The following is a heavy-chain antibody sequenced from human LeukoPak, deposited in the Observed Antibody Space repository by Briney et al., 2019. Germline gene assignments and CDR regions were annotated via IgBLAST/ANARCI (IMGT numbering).Heavy chain of an antibody. CDR1: GYTFTSYG. CDR2: ISAYNGNT. D-gene: IGHD6-13*01. Sequence: GASVKVSCKASGYTFTSYGISWVRQAPGQGLEWMGWISAYNGNTNYAQKLQGRVTMTTDTSTSTAYMEPRSLRSDDTAVYYCARGPGSIAAAGRWFDPWGQGTLVTVSS. V-gene: IGHV1-18*01. CDR3: ARGPGSIAAAGRWFDP. J-gene: IGHJ5*02.